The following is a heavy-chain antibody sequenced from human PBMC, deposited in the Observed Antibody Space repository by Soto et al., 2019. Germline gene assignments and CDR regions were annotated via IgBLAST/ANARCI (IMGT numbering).Heavy chain of an antibody. CDR2: IYHSGST. CDR3: ARGVTIFGVVRFGNYFDY. J-gene: IGHJ4*02. D-gene: IGHD3-3*01. CDR1: GGSISSGGYS. Sequence: SETLSLTCAVSGGSISSGGYSWSWIRQPPGKGLEWIGYIYHSGSTYYNPSLKSRVTISVDRSKNQFSLKLSSVTAADTAVYYCARGVTIFGVVRFGNYFDYWGRRTLVTVSS. V-gene: IGHV4-30-2*01.